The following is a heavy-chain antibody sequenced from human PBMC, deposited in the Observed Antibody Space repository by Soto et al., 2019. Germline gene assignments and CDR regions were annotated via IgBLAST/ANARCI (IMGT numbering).Heavy chain of an antibody. D-gene: IGHD4-17*01. CDR3: AKAPSTTGY. CDR1: GFTFSSYG. Sequence: QVQLVESGGGVVQPGRSLRLSCAASGFTFSSYGMHWVRQAPGKGLEWVAVISYDGSNKYYADSVKGRFTISRDNSKNTLYLQMNSLRAEDMAVYYCAKAPSTTGYWGQGTLVTVSS. V-gene: IGHV3-30*18. CDR2: ISYDGSNK. J-gene: IGHJ4*02.